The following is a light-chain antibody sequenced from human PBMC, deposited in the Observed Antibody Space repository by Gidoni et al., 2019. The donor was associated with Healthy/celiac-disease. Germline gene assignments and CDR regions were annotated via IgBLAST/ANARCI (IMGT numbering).Light chain of an antibody. J-gene: IGKJ3*01. CDR1: QDISNY. CDR2: DAS. V-gene: IGKV1-33*01. Sequence: DIQMTQSPSSLSASVGDRVTITCQASQDISNYLNWYQQKPGKAPKLLIYDASNLETGVPSRFSGSGSGTEFTFTISSLQPEDIATYYCQQYDNLQFTFGPETKVDIK. CDR3: QQYDNLQFT.